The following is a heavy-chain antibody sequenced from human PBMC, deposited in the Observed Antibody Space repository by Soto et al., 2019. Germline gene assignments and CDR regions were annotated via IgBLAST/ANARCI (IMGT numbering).Heavy chain of an antibody. V-gene: IGHV5-10-1*01. J-gene: IGHJ4*02. CDR2: VDPSDSYS. CDR3: ARLIAVAGSYYFDD. D-gene: IGHD6-19*01. CDR1: GNSFTSYW. Sequence: GESLKISCKGSGNSFTSYWISWVRQMPGKGLEWMGRVDPSDSYSNYSPSFQGHVTVSADKSISTAYLQWSSLKASDTAMYYCARLIAVAGSYYFDDWGQGTLVTVSS.